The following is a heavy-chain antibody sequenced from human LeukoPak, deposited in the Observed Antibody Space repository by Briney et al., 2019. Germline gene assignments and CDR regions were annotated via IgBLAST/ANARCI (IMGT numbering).Heavy chain of an antibody. CDR3: ARVEVRGVLDY. D-gene: IGHD3-10*01. CDR1: GGSISSYY. J-gene: IGHJ4*02. V-gene: IGHV4-30-4*01. Sequence: PSETLSLTCTVSGGSISSYYWSWIRQPPGKGLEWIGYIYYSGSTYYNPSLKSRVTISVDSSKNQFSLKLSSVTAADTAVYYCARVEVRGVLDYWGQGTLVTVSS. CDR2: IYYSGST.